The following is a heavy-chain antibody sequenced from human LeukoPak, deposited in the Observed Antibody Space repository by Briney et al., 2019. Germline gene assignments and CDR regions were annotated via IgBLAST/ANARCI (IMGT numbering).Heavy chain of an antibody. D-gene: IGHD7-27*01. V-gene: IGHV4-39*01. CDR2: IHYSGST. CDR3: ASRDWGHYYFDY. J-gene: IGHJ4*02. Sequence: PSGTLSLTCTVAGGSISSSTYYWGWIRQPPGKGLEWIGSIHYSGSTYYNPSLKSRVTISVDTSKNQFSLKLSSVTAADTAVYYCASRDWGHYYFDYCGQGTLVTVSS. CDR1: GGSISSSTYY.